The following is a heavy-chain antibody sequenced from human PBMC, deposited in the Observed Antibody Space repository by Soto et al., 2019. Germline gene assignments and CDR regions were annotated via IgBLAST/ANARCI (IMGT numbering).Heavy chain of an antibody. Sequence: QVQLVESGGGLVKPGGSLRLSCAASGFTFSDYYMTWIRQAPGKGLEWVSYISGSGTTIYYADSVKGRFTISRDNAKNSLYLQMNSLRAEVTAVYYFARDGDCTGGRCYSNFAFDYWGQGTLVTVSS. CDR3: ARDGDCTGGRCYSNFAFDY. V-gene: IGHV3-11*01. CDR2: ISGSGTTI. J-gene: IGHJ4*02. CDR1: GFTFSDYY. D-gene: IGHD2-15*01.